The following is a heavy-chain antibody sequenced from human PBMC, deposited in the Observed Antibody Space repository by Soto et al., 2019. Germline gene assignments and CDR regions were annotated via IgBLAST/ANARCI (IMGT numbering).Heavy chain of an antibody. V-gene: IGHV3-30-3*01. J-gene: IGHJ4*02. CDR1: GFTFSSYA. Sequence: HPGGSLRLSCAASGFTFSSYAMHWVRQAPGKGLEWVALISYDGSNEYYADSDSVKGRFTISRDNSKNTLYLQVNSLRVEDTAMYYCTRETMTIRLYFDHWGQGALVTVSS. CDR2: ISYDGSNE. D-gene: IGHD3-3*01. CDR3: TRETMTIRLYFDH.